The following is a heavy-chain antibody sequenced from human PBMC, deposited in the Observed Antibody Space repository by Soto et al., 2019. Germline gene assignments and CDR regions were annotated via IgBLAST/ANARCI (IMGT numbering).Heavy chain of an antibody. Sequence: QVQLVQSGAEEKKPGASVKISCKASGYTFTSYSMHWVRQAPGQRLEWMGWINGGNGDTKYSQNFQGRVTITMDTSASTIYMELSSLRSEDTAVYSCARPMNYADYLDHWGQGTLVTVSS. CDR3: ARPMNYADYLDH. D-gene: IGHD1-7*01. V-gene: IGHV1-3*05. J-gene: IGHJ4*02. CDR1: GYTFTSYS. CDR2: INGGNGDT.